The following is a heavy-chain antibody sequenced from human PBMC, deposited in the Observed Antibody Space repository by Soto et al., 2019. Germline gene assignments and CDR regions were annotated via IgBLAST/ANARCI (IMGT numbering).Heavy chain of an antibody. Sequence: SETLSLTCTVSGGSVISDTYYWSWIRQPPGRGLEFIGRNYHSGSTFYNPSLRSRVTISVDTSTNQFSLKLSSLTAADTAVYYCARHDPWGPLDYWGQGTLVTVSS. CDR3: ARHDPWGPLDY. CDR2: NYHSGST. V-gene: IGHV4-39*01. CDR1: GGSVISDTYY. D-gene: IGHD3-16*01. J-gene: IGHJ4*02.